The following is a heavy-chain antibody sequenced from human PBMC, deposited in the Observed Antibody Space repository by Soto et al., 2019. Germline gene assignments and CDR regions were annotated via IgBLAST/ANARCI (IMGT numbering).Heavy chain of an antibody. Sequence: GGSLRLSCAASGFTFSSYAMSWVRQAPGKGLEWVSAISGSGGSTYYADSVKGRFTISRDNSKNTLYLQMNSLRAEDTAVYYCAKALGYIWGSYRSYFDYWGQGTLVTVSS. CDR3: AKALGYIWGSYRSYFDY. V-gene: IGHV3-23*01. J-gene: IGHJ4*02. D-gene: IGHD3-16*02. CDR2: ISGSGGST. CDR1: GFTFSSYA.